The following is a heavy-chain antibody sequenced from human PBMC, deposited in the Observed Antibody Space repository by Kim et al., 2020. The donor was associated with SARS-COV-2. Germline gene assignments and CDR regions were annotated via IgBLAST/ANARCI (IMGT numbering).Heavy chain of an antibody. CDR2: IDGPTTNT. D-gene: IGHD5-12*01. J-gene: IGHJ4*02. CDR1: GFTFSHYA. V-gene: IGHV3-23*01. Sequence: GVSLRLSCSTSGFTFSHYAMHWVRQTPEKGLEWVATIDGPTTNTHYPDSVKGRFTISRDNSQNTVYLHMISLKAEDTAMYYCTTWLHAHFDYWGLGTLVTVSS. CDR3: TTWLHAHFDY.